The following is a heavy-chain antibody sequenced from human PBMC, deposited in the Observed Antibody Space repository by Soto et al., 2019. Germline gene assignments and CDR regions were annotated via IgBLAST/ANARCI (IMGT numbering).Heavy chain of an antibody. Sequence: GESLKISCKGSGYSFTSYWIGWVRQMPGKGLEWMGIIYPGDSDTRYSPSFQGQVTISADKSSSTAYLQWSSLKASDTAMYYCARLSPDHYCSGTSCYSGAFDYWGQGTLVTVSS. CDR2: IYPGDSDT. J-gene: IGHJ4*02. D-gene: IGHD2-2*01. V-gene: IGHV5-51*01. CDR1: GYSFTSYW. CDR3: ARLSPDHYCSGTSCYSGAFDY.